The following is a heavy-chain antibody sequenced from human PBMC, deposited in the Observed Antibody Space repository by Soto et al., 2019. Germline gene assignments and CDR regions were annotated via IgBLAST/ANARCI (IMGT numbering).Heavy chain of an antibody. Sequence: QVQLVQSGAEVKNPGASVKVSCKASGYVFISYGISWVRQAPGQGLEWMGWISRHNGNTNYAQKFQGRVTMTTNSTTSTAYMVLRGLGADDTAYYYWARDLDGSGSYYSDYWGQGTLVTVSS. CDR3: ARDLDGSGSYYSDY. D-gene: IGHD3-10*01. V-gene: IGHV1-18*01. J-gene: IGHJ4*02. CDR2: ISRHNGNT. CDR1: GYVFISYG.